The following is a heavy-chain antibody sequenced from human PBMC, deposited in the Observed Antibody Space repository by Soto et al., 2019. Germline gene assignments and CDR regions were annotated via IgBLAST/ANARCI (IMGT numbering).Heavy chain of an antibody. CDR1: GYTFTSYG. CDR3: ARASGSSYRFDP. CDR2: ISAYNGNT. D-gene: IGHD1-26*01. Sequence: QVQLVQSGAEVKKPGASVKVSCKASGYTFTSYGISWVRQAPGQGLEWMGWISAYNGNTNYAQKLQGRVTMTTDPSTSTAYMEVRSLTSDDTAVYYCARASGSSYRFDPWGQGTLVTVSS. J-gene: IGHJ5*02. V-gene: IGHV1-18*01.